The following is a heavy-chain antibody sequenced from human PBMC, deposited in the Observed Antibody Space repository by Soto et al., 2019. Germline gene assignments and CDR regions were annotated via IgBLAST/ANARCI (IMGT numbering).Heavy chain of an antibody. CDR1: GFTFSSYG. Sequence: GGSLRLSCPASGFTFSSYGMHWVRQAPGKGLEWVAVISYDGSNKYYADSVKGRFTISRDNSKNTLYLQMNSLRAEDTAVYYCAKDRQLELGYWGQGTLVTVSS. V-gene: IGHV3-30*18. CDR2: ISYDGSNK. CDR3: AKDRQLELGY. D-gene: IGHD1-1*01. J-gene: IGHJ4*02.